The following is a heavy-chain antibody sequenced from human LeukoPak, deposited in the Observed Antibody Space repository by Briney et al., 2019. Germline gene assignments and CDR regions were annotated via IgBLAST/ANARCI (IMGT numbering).Heavy chain of an antibody. Sequence: ASVKISSKTSGYTFTTYAMNWVRHAPGQRLEWMGWINTNTENPAYAQGFTGRLVFSLDTSVSTAYLQISSLKAEDTAVYYCARSQGRNCSGGSCYRPYYYYYYMDVWGKGTTVTVSS. CDR1: GYTFTTYA. CDR2: INTNTENP. V-gene: IGHV7-4-1*02. J-gene: IGHJ6*03. CDR3: ARSQGRNCSGGSCYRPYYYYYYMDV. D-gene: IGHD2-15*01.